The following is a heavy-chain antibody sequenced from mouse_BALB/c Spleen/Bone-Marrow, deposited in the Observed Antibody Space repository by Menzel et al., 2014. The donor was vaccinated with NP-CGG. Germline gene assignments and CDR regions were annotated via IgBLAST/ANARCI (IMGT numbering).Heavy chain of an antibody. J-gene: IGHJ3*01. V-gene: IGHV1S34*01. CDR1: GYSFTGYY. Sequence: LVKTGASVKISCKASGYSFTGYYTHWVKQSHGKSLEWIGYISCYNGATSYNQKFKGKATFTVDTSSSTAYMQFNSLTSEDSAVYYCAKGGNYGFAYWGQGTLVTVSA. D-gene: IGHD2-1*01. CDR2: ISCYNGAT. CDR3: AKGGNYGFAY.